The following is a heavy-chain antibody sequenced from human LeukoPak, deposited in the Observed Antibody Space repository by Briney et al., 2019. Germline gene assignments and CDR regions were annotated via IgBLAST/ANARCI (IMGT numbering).Heavy chain of an antibody. CDR3: ARTNIVATTFYYYYGMDV. Sequence: ASVKVSCKASGYTFTSYDINWVRQATGQGLEWMGWMNPNSGNTGYAQKFQGRVTMTRNTSISTAYMELSSLRSEDTAVYYCARTNIVATTFYYYYGMDVWGQGTMVTVSS. CDR2: MNPNSGNT. D-gene: IGHD5-12*01. J-gene: IGHJ6*02. CDR1: GYTFTSYD. V-gene: IGHV1-8*01.